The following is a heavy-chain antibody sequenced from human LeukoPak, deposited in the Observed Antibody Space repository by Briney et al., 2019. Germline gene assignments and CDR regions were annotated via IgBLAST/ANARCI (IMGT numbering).Heavy chain of an antibody. D-gene: IGHD5-18*01. J-gene: IGHJ6*03. CDR1: GYTFTSYD. CDR3: AGDSGYSYGRGYMDV. V-gene: IGHV1-8*03. Sequence: ASVKVSCKASGYTFTSYDINWVRQATGQGLEWMGWMNPNSGNTGYAQKFQGRVTITRNTSISTAYMELSSLRSEDTAVYYCAGDSGYSYGRGYMDVWGKGTTVTVSS. CDR2: MNPNSGNT.